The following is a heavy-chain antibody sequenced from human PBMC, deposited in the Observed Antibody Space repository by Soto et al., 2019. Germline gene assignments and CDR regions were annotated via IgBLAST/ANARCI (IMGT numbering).Heavy chain of an antibody. D-gene: IGHD3-3*01. J-gene: IGHJ4*02. CDR3: ARDFGYYDFCCGSDY. V-gene: IGHV3-33*01. Sequence: QVQLVESGGGVVQPGRSLRLSCAASGFTFSNYGMHWVRQAPGKGLEWVAGIWHDGRNKFYADSVKGRFTITRDNSRKTLYLHMNSLRAEDTAVYYCARDFGYYDFCCGSDYWGQGTLVTLSS. CDR1: GFTFSNYG. CDR2: IWHDGRNK.